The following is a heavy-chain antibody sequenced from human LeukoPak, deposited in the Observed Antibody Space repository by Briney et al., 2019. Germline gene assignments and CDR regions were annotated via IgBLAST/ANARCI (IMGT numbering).Heavy chain of an antibody. CDR2: IKQDGSEK. Sequence: GGSLRLSCAASGFTFNNYWMSWVRQAPGKGLEWVANIKQDGSEKYYVDSVKGRFTISRDNAKNSLCLQMNSLRAEDTAVYYCARDDIAARPFDYWGQGTLVTVSS. CDR1: GFTFNNYW. D-gene: IGHD6-6*01. V-gene: IGHV3-7*03. J-gene: IGHJ4*02. CDR3: ARDDIAARPFDY.